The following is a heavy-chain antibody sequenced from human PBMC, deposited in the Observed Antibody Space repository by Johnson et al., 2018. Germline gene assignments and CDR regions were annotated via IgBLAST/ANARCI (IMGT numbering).Heavy chain of an antibody. CDR2: VGSAGET. D-gene: IGHD3-22*01. Sequence: ERLVESGGDWVQPGGSLRLSCAASGFTLSYYDMHWVRQASGKGLEWVSGVGSAGETYYPDSVKGRFIISRDTAKNSLYLQMNSLRPGDTAVYYCAREHRDGDSSAAFDIWGQGTMVTVSS. CDR3: AREHRDGDSSAAFDI. CDR1: GFTLSYYD. V-gene: IGHV3-13*01. J-gene: IGHJ3*02.